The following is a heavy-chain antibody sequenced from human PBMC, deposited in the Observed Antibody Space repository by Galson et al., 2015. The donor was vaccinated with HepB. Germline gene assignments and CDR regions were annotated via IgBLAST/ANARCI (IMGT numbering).Heavy chain of an antibody. CDR2: ISANGGIT. V-gene: IGHV3-23*01. J-gene: IGHJ4*02. CDR1: GLTLSSYA. CDR3: AKVPSYGSGSLAGDYFDY. Sequence: SLRLSCAASGLTLSSYAMNWVRQAPGKGLEWVSTISANGGITYYADSVKGRFTISRDNSKNTLYLQMNSLRAEDTAVYYCAKVPSYGSGSLAGDYFDYWGQGTLVTVSS. D-gene: IGHD3-10*01.